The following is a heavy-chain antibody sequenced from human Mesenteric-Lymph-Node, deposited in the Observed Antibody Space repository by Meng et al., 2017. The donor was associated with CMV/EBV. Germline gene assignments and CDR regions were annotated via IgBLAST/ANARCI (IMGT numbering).Heavy chain of an antibody. Sequence: GESLKISCAASGFTFNTYALHWVRQAPGGGLEWVSSITSSSTYIYYADSVKGRFTISRDNAKNLLYLQMSSLIAEDTAVYYCAREPTNGVDYWGPGTLVTVSS. J-gene: IGHJ4*02. D-gene: IGHD2-8*01. CDR3: AREPTNGVDY. CDR1: GFTFNTYA. V-gene: IGHV3-21*01. CDR2: ITSSSTYI.